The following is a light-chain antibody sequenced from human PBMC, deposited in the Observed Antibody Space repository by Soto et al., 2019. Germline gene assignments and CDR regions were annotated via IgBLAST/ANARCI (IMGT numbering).Light chain of an antibody. V-gene: IGKV1-9*01. CDR2: AAS. Sequence: NQLTLSPSSLSASVGNRVTITCRASQGISSYLGWYQQKPGKAPNLLIYAASTLQSGVPSRFSGGGSGTDFTLTSSSLQPEDFATYYCQQVYVYPSTFGGGTKVDIK. CDR1: QGISSY. J-gene: IGKJ4*01. CDR3: QQVYVYPST.